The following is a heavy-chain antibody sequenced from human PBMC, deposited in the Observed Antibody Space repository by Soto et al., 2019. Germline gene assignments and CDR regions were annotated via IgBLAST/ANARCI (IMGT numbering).Heavy chain of an antibody. CDR1: GFTFSSYA. V-gene: IGHV3-23*01. CDR3: AKGYSNYVFYYFDY. J-gene: IGHJ4*02. CDR2: ISGSGGST. Sequence: GGSLRLSCAASGFTFSSYAMTWVRQAPGKGLEWVSAISGSGGSTYYADSVKGRFTISRDNSRNTLYLQMNSLRAEDTAVYYCAKGYSNYVFYYFDYWGQGTLVTVSS. D-gene: IGHD4-4*01.